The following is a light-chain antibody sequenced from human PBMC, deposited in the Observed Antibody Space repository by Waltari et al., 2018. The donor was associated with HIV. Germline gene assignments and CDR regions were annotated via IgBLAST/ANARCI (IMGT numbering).Light chain of an antibody. CDR1: QGISSY. J-gene: IGKJ5*01. CDR3: QQLNSYLT. CDR2: AAS. V-gene: IGKV1-9*01. Sequence: DIHLTQSPSFLSASVGDRVTITCRASQGISSYLAWYQQKPGKAPKLLIYAASTLQSGVPSRFSGSGSGTEFTLTISSLQPEDFATYYCQQLNSYLTFGQGTRLEIK.